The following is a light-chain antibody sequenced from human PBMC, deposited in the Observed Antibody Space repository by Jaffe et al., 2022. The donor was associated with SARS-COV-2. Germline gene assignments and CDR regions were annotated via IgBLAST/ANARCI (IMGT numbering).Light chain of an antibody. Sequence: QSALTQPRSVSGSPGQSVTISCTGTRSDVGNYNYVSWYQQHPGKAPKLMIYDVSKRPSGVPDRFSGSKSGNTASLTISGLQAEDEAEYYCCSYAGTYIYVVFGGGTKLTVL. CDR2: DVS. CDR3: CSYAGTYIYVV. J-gene: IGLJ2*01. CDR1: RSDVGNYNY. V-gene: IGLV2-11*01.